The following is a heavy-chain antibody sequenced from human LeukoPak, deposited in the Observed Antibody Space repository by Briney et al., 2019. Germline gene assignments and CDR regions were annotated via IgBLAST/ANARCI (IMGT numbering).Heavy chain of an antibody. CDR1: GYTFTSYG. CDR3: ARDHCSSTSCYDDY. J-gene: IGHJ4*02. V-gene: IGHV1-18*01. D-gene: IGHD2-2*01. CDR2: ISAYNGNT. Sequence: ASVKVSCKASGYTFTSYGISWVRQTPGQGLEWMGWISAYNGNTNYAQKLQGRVTMTTDTSTSTAYMGLRSLRSDDTAVYYCARDHCSSTSCYDDYWGQGTLVTVSS.